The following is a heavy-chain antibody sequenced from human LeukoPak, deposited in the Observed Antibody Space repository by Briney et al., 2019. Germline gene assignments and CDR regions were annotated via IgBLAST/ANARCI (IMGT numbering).Heavy chain of an antibody. Sequence: GASVKVSCKASGYTFTSYYMHWVRQAPGQGLEWMGLINPTGGSTGYAQKFQGRVTMTRDTSISTAYMELSRLRSDDTAVYYCARGVLERFGVYYYMDVWGKGTTVTISS. J-gene: IGHJ6*03. V-gene: IGHV1-46*01. D-gene: IGHD1-1*01. CDR2: INPTGGST. CDR1: GYTFTSYY. CDR3: ARGVLERFGVYYYMDV.